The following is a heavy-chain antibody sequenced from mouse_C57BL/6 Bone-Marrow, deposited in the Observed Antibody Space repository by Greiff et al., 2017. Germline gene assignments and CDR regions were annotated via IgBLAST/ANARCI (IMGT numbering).Heavy chain of an antibody. V-gene: IGHV1-64*01. J-gene: IGHJ2*01. D-gene: IGHD1-1*01. CDR2: IHPNSGST. Sequence: QVQLQQPGAELVKPGASVKLSCKASGYTFTSYWMHWVKQRPGQGLEWIGMIHPNSGSTNYNEKFKSKATLTVDKSSSTAYMQRSSLTSEDTAVYYCARSDLLLRNYWGQGTTLTVSS. CDR1: GYTFTSYW. CDR3: ARSDLLLRNY.